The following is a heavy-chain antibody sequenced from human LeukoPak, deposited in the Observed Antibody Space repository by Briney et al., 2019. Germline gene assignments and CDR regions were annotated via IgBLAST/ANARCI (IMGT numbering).Heavy chain of an antibody. D-gene: IGHD6-19*01. J-gene: IGHJ4*02. CDR1: GGSFSGYY. V-gene: IGHV3-11*01. Sequence: LSLTCAVYGGSFSGYYWSWIRQPPGKGLEWVSYISSSGSTIYYADSVKGRFTISRDNAKNSLYLQMNSLRAEDTAVYYCAREDSSGWYGREFDYWGQGTLVTVSS. CDR2: ISSSGSTI. CDR3: AREDSSGWYGREFDY.